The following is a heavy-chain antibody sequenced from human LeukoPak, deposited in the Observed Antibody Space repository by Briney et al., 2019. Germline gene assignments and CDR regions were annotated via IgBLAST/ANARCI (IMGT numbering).Heavy chain of an antibody. Sequence: GGSLRLSCAASGFTFSSYGMHWVRQAPGKGLEWVAFIRHDGSNKYYADSVKGRFTISRDNSKNTLYLQMNSLRAEDTAVYYCANGYDSFDYWGQGTLVTVSS. CDR3: ANGYDSFDY. CDR1: GFTFSSYG. V-gene: IGHV3-30*02. D-gene: IGHD5-12*01. CDR2: IRHDGSNK. J-gene: IGHJ4*02.